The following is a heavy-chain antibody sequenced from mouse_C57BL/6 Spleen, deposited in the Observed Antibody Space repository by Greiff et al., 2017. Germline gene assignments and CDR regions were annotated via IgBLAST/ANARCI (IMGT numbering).Heavy chain of an antibody. CDR3: ARSESNYDAMDY. CDR2: IYPGDGDT. CDR1: GYAFSSSW. J-gene: IGHJ4*01. V-gene: IGHV1-82*01. Sequence: QVQLKESGPELVKPGASVKISCKASGYAFSSSWMNWVKQRPGKGLEWIGRIYPGDGDTNYNGKFKGKATLTADKSSSTAYMQLSSLTSEDSAVYFCARSESNYDAMDYWGQGTSVTVSS. D-gene: IGHD2-5*01.